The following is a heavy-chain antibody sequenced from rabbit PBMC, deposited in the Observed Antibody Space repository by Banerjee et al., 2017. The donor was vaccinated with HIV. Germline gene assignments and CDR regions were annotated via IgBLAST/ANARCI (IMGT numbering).Heavy chain of an antibody. D-gene: IGHD4-1*01. CDR2: INSNTGNT. V-gene: IGHV1S40*01. CDR1: GFSFSSDA. Sequence: QSLEESGGDLVKPGASLTLTCTASGFSFSSDAMCWVRQAPGKGLEWIACINSNTGNTVYASWAKGPFTISKTSSTTVTLQMTSLTAADTATYFCARDLAGVIGWNFNLWGPGTLVTVS. CDR3: ARDLAGVIGWNFNL. J-gene: IGHJ4*01.